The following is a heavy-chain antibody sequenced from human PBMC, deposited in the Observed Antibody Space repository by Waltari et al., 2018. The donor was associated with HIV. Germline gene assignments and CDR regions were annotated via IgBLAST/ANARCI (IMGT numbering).Heavy chain of an antibody. CDR1: GFTFSSYS. CDR2: ISSSSSYI. Sequence: EVQLVESGGGLVKPGGSLRLSGAASGFTFSSYSMHWVRQAPGKGLEWVSSISSSSSYIYYADSVKGRFTISRDNAKNSLYLQMNSLRAEDTAVYYCARSEQWLVEGAFDIWGQGTMVTVSS. CDR3: ARSEQWLVEGAFDI. J-gene: IGHJ3*02. D-gene: IGHD6-19*01. V-gene: IGHV3-21*01.